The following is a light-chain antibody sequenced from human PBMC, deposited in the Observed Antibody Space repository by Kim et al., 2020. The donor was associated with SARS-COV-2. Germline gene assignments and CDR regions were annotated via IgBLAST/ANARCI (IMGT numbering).Light chain of an antibody. J-gene: IGLJ1*01. Sequence: ITVSCTGSSSNIGAGYDVHWYQQLPGTAPKLLIYGNSNRPSGVPDRFSGSKSCTSASLAITGLQAEDEADYYCQSYDSSLSGFYVFGTGTKVTVL. CDR3: QSYDSSLSGFYV. CDR2: GNS. V-gene: IGLV1-40*01. CDR1: SSNIGAGYD.